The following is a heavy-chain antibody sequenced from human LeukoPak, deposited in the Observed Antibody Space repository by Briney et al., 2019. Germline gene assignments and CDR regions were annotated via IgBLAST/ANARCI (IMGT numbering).Heavy chain of an antibody. V-gene: IGHV4-59*01. CDR3: ARLTAAAIGWFDP. D-gene: IGHD6-13*01. Sequence: PSETLSLTCTVSGGSISSYYWSWIRQPPGQGLEWIGYIYYSGSTNYNPSLKSRVTISVDTSKNQFSLKLSSVTAADTAVYYCARLTAAAIGWFDPWGQGTLVTVSS. CDR2: IYYSGST. J-gene: IGHJ5*02. CDR1: GGSISSYY.